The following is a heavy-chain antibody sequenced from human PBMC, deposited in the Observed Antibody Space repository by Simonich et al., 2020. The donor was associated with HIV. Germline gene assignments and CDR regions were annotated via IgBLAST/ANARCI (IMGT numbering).Heavy chain of an antibody. Sequence: QVKLQQWGAGLLKPSETLSLTCAVYGGSFSGYYWSWIRQSPGKGLEWIGEVSRRASTNSNPSLKSRVTLSVYTSKNQFSLKLNSVTAADAAVYYCARRTTAYYDFWSSFYFDFWGQGTLVTVSS. V-gene: IGHV4-34*01. J-gene: IGHJ4*02. D-gene: IGHD3-3*01. CDR3: ARRTTAYYDFWSSFYFDF. CDR2: VSRRAST. CDR1: GGSFSGYY.